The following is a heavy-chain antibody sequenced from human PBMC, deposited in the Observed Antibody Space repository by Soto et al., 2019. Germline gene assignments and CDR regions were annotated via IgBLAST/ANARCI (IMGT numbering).Heavy chain of an antibody. Sequence: EVQLVESGGGLVQPGGSLRLSFAASGFTFSSYWLHWVRQAPGKGLVWVSRINSDGSSTSYADAVKGRFTISRDNAKNTLYLQMNSLRAEDTAVYYCARDRYYYGSGRHFDYWGQGTLVTVSS. CDR1: GFTFSSYW. D-gene: IGHD3-10*01. CDR2: INSDGSST. CDR3: ARDRYYYGSGRHFDY. V-gene: IGHV3-74*01. J-gene: IGHJ4*02.